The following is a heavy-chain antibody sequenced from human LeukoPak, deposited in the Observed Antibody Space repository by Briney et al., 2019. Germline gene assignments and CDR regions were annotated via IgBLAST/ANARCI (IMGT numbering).Heavy chain of an antibody. CDR1: GFTFSSYG. D-gene: IGHD3-10*01. Sequence: PGRSLRLSRAASGFTFSSYGMHWVRQAPGKGLEWVAVISYDGSNKYYADSVKGRFTISRDNSKNTLYLQMNSLRAEDTAVYYCAKDLSGDMSDWGQGTMVTVSS. CDR2: ISYDGSNK. V-gene: IGHV3-30*18. J-gene: IGHJ3*01. CDR3: AKDLSGDMSD.